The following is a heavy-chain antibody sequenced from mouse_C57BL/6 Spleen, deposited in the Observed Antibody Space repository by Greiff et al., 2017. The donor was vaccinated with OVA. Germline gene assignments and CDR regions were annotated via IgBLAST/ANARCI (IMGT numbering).Heavy chain of an antibody. V-gene: IGHV14-2*01. D-gene: IGHD1-1*01. CDR2: IDPEDGAT. CDR3: ARDDYYGSRSWYFDV. J-gene: IGHJ1*03. Sequence: VQLQQSGAELVKPGASVKLSCTASGFNIKDYYMHWVKQRTEQGLEWIGRIDPEDGATKYAPKFQGTATITADTSSNTAYLQLSSLTSEDTAVYYCARDDYYGSRSWYFDVWGTGTTVTVSS. CDR1: GFNIKDYY.